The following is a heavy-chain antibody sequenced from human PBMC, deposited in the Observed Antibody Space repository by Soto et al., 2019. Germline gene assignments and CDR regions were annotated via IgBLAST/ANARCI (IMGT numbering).Heavy chain of an antibody. J-gene: IGHJ4*02. CDR3: ARGQEGIVATH. CDR2: IKDGGST. Sequence: QVQLQQWGAGLLKPSETLSLTCAVNGGYLTGYYWSWNRQPPGKGLEWIGEIKDGGSTNYSPSLRGRATISSDTYNNQFSLKLNSVTVADTAVYYCARGQEGIVATHWDQGALVTVSS. D-gene: IGHD5-12*01. CDR1: GGYLTGYY. V-gene: IGHV4-34*01.